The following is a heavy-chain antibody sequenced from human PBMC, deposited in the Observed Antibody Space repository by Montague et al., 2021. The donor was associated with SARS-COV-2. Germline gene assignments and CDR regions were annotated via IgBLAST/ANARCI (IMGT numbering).Heavy chain of an antibody. D-gene: IGHD3-16*01. V-gene: IGHV4-59*01. J-gene: IGHJ6*03. CDR3: ARHPPGDRYFYYFDV. CDR1: GGSISSYY. CDR2: LYYSGST. Sequence: SETLSLTCTVSGGSISSYYWSWIRQPPGKGLEWIGYLYYSGSTNYNPSLKSRVTISVDTSKNQFSLRLNSVTAADTAVYYCARHPPGDRYFYYFDVWGKGTPVTVSS.